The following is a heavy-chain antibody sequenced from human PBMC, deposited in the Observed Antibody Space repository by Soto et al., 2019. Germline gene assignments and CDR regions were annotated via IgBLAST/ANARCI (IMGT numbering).Heavy chain of an antibody. Sequence: GGSLRLSCAASGFTFRDYAMTWARQAPGKGLEWVSSLLRSGSSAYYADSVRGRFTISSDTSANSLYLQMDNLRAEDTAIYYCAKDAISGDGIWLMDSWGQGTVVTVSS. D-gene: IGHD4-17*01. CDR1: GFTFRDYA. CDR2: LLRSGSSA. J-gene: IGHJ5*02. V-gene: IGHV3-23*01. CDR3: AKDAISGDGIWLMDS.